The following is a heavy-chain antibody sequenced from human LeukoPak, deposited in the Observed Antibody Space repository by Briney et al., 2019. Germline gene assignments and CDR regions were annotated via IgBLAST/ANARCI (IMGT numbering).Heavy chain of an antibody. CDR2: INPNSGGT. V-gene: IGHV1-2*02. Sequence: ASVKVSCKASGYTFINYGITWVRQAPGQGLEWMGWINPNSGGTNYAQKFQGRVTMTRGTSISTAYMELSRLRSDDTAVYYCARNGLPTTHNVDTAMVLKYYFDYWGQGTLVTVSS. CDR3: ARNGLPTTHNVDTAMVLKYYFDY. J-gene: IGHJ4*02. D-gene: IGHD5-18*01. CDR1: GYTFINYG.